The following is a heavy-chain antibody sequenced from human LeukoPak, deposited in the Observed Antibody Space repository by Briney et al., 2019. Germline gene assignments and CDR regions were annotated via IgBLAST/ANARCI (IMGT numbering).Heavy chain of an antibody. CDR3: ARDRGTAMFDP. D-gene: IGHD5-18*01. CDR1: GGSISSYY. V-gene: IGHV4-59*01. Sequence: SETLSLTCTVPGGSISSYYWSWIRQPPGKGLEWIGYIYYSGSTNYNPSLKSRVTISVDTSKSQFSLKLSSVTAADTAVYYCARDRGTAMFDPWGQGTLVTVSS. CDR2: IYYSGST. J-gene: IGHJ5*02.